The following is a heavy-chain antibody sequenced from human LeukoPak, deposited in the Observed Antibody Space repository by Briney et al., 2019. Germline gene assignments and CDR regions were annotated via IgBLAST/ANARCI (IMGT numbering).Heavy chain of an antibody. Sequence: GGSLRLSCAASGFTFSSYSMNWVRQAPGKGLEWVSSISSSSSYIYYADSVKGRFTISRDNAKNSLYLQMNSLRAEDTAVYYCARDRDNDYGDYEILAGFDYWGQGTLVTVSS. V-gene: IGHV3-21*01. D-gene: IGHD4-17*01. CDR3: ARDRDNDYGDYEILAGFDY. J-gene: IGHJ4*02. CDR2: ISSSSSYI. CDR1: GFTFSSYS.